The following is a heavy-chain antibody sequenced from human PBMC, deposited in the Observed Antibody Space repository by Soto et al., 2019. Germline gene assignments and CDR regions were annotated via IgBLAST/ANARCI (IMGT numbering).Heavy chain of an antibody. CDR1: GVSVSSYT. Sequence: SETLSLTCLVSGVSVSSYTWSWVRQPANKGLEWIGRVFSSVSATYSPSLKSRVRISMDTPENRISLKLDSVTAADAGVYYCASSGIVGREVNTWFDPWGQGALVTVSS. J-gene: IGHJ5*02. V-gene: IGHV4-4*07. D-gene: IGHD3-22*01. CDR2: VFSSVSA. CDR3: ASSGIVGREVNTWFDP.